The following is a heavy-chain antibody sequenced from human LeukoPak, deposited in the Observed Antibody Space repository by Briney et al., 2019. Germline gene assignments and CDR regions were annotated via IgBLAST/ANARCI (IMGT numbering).Heavy chain of an antibody. J-gene: IGHJ4*02. CDR1: GGSISGGSYY. CDR2: IYTSGST. CDR3: ARDNGSHYYDSSGYWDY. Sequence: NTSETLSLTCTVSGGSISGGSYYWSWIRQPAGKGLEWIGRIYTSGSTNYNPSLKSRVTISVDTSKNQFSLKLSSVTAADTAVYYCARDNGSHYYDSSGYWDYWGQGTLVTVSS. D-gene: IGHD3-22*01. V-gene: IGHV4-61*02.